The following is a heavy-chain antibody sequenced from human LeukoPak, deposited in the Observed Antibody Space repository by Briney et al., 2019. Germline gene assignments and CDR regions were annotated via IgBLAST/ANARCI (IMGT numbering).Heavy chain of an antibody. V-gene: IGHV4-39*07. CDR1: GGSISSSSYY. D-gene: IGHD1-26*01. CDR2: IYYSGST. J-gene: IGHJ6*02. Sequence: TSETLSLTCTVSGGSISSSSYYWGWIRQPPGKGLEWIGSIYYSGSTYYNPSLKSRVTISVDTSKNQFSLKLSSVTAADTAEYYCARDRSGSYSNYGMDVWGQGTTVTVSS. CDR3: ARDRSGSYSNYGMDV.